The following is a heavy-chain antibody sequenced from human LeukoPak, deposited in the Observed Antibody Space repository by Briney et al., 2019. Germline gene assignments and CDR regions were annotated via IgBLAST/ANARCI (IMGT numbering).Heavy chain of an antibody. D-gene: IGHD6-19*01. V-gene: IGHV3-30-3*01. J-gene: IGHJ6*02. CDR1: GFTFSSYA. Sequence: GGSLRLSCAASGFTFSSYAMHWVRQAPGKGLEWVAVISYDGSNKYYADSVKGRFTISRDNAKNSLYLQMNSLRAEDTAVYYCAGHIAVAGTLYYGMDVWGQGTTVTVSS. CDR3: AGHIAVAGTLYYGMDV. CDR2: ISYDGSNK.